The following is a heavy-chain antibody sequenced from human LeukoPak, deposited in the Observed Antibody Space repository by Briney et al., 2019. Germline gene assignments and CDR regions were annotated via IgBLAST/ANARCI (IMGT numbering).Heavy chain of an antibody. D-gene: IGHD1-1*01. V-gene: IGHV3-7*01. CDR2: IKQDGSEK. CDR3: AREKYNWNDDLNYFDY. CDR1: GFTFSSYW. J-gene: IGHJ4*02. Sequence: GGSLRLSCAASGFTFSSYWMSWVRQAPGKGLEWVANIKQDGSEKYYVDSVKGRFTISRDNAKNSLYLQMNSLRAEDTAVYDCAREKYNWNDDLNYFDYWGQGTLVTVSS.